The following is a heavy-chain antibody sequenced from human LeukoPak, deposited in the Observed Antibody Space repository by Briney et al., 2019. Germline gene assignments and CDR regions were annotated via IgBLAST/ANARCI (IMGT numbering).Heavy chain of an antibody. CDR3: ARDQARYYYYYMDV. CDR1: GFTFSSYG. V-gene: IGHV3-30*02. Sequence: GGSLRLSCAASGFTFSSYGMHWVRQAPGKGLEWVAFIRYDGSNKYYADSVKGRFTISRDNAKNTLYLQMNSLRAEDTAVYYCARDQARYYYYYMDVWGKGTTVTVSS. J-gene: IGHJ6*03. CDR2: IRYDGSNK.